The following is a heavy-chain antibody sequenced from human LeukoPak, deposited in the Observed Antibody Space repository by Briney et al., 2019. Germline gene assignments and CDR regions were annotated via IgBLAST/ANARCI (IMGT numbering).Heavy chain of an antibody. CDR2: ISYDGSNK. V-gene: IGHV3-30-3*01. D-gene: IGHD7-27*01. Sequence: GGSLRLSCAASGFTFSSYAMHWVRQAPGKGLEWVAVISYDGSNKYYADSVKGRFTISRDNSKNTLYLQMNSLRAEDTAVYYCAKDLTGEGVDYWGQGTLVTVSS. CDR3: AKDLTGEGVDY. J-gene: IGHJ4*02. CDR1: GFTFSSYA.